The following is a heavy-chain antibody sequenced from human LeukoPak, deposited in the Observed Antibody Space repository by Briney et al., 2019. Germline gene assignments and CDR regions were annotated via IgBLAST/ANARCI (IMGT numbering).Heavy chain of an antibody. Sequence: ASVKVSCKASGYTFTSYGVSWVRQAPGQGLEWMGWISAYNGNTNYAQNLQGRVTMTTDTFTSTAYMELRSLRSDDAAVYYCARDSHDGSFFYFQHWGQGTLVTVSS. CDR2: ISAYNGNT. D-gene: IGHD1-26*01. J-gene: IGHJ1*01. CDR3: ARDSHDGSFFYFQH. V-gene: IGHV1-18*01. CDR1: GYTFTSYG.